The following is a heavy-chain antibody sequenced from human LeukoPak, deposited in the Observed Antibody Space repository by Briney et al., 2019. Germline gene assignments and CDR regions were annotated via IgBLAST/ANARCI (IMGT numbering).Heavy chain of an antibody. CDR2: IGTAGDT. D-gene: IGHD6-13*01. J-gene: IGHJ4*02. CDR1: GFTFSSYD. CDR3: ARGPGAAGTGVNDY. V-gene: IGHV3-13*01. Sequence: PGGSLRLSCAASGFTFSSYDMHWVRQATGEGLEWVSAIGTAGDTYYPGSVKGRFTISRENAKNSLYLQMNSLRAGDTAVYYCARGPGAAGTGVNDYWGQGTLVTVSS.